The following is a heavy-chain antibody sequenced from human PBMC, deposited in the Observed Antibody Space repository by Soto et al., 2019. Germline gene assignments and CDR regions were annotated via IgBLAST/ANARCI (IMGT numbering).Heavy chain of an antibody. CDR1: GFRFSSCA. D-gene: IGHD6-19*01. J-gene: IGHJ4*02. Sequence: QVQLVESGGGVVQPGRSLRLSFAGSGFRFSSCAMHWVRQAPGKGLEWVAVVSHDGSNKYYADSVKGRVTISRDNSINTVYLQMNSLRAEDTAVYYCARVSIAVAGIAYYFDYWGQGTLVTVSS. CDR2: VSHDGSNK. V-gene: IGHV3-30-3*01. CDR3: ARVSIAVAGIAYYFDY.